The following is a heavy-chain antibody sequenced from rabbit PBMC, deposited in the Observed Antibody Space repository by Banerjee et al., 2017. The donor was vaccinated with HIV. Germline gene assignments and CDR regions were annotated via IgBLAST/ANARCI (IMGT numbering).Heavy chain of an antibody. D-gene: IGHD4-2*01. CDR1: GFDFSSYC. J-gene: IGHJ4*01. CDR3: VRGGSTWGVRYFFDL. CDR2: IDPIFGNT. V-gene: IGHV1S7*01. Sequence: QLKETGGGLVQPGGSLTLSCKASGFDFSSYCMCWVRQAPGKGLEWIGYIDPIFGNTYYASWVNGRFTISSHNAQNTLYLQLNSLTAADTATYFCVRGGSTWGVRYFFDLWGPGHPRHRL.